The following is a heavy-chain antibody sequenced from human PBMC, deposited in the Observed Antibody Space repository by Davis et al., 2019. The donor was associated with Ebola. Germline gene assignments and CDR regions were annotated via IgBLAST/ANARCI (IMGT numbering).Heavy chain of an antibody. CDR2: IDPDGSRV. V-gene: IGHV3-74*01. CDR3: ATLSYGMDV. CDR1: GFTFRSYY. J-gene: IGHJ6*02. Sequence: GESLNTPCASPGFTFRSYYMHWVRQVSGKGVAWVSGIDPDGSRVSYADSVKGRFTISRDNAKDTVYLQMNSLRAEDTAEYYCATLSYGMDVWGQGTTVTVSS.